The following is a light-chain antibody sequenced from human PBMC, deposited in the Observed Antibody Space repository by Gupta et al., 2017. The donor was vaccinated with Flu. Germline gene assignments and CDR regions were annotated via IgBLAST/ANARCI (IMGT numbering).Light chain of an antibody. CDR3: QQYADAPRT. J-gene: IGKJ2*01. Sequence: EIVLTQSPGTLSLSPGERATLSCRASQSVSSGQLAWYQQRPGQAPTLLIYGASNRATGNPDRFSGSGSGTDFTLTISRLEPEDFAVYYCQQYADAPRTFGQGTKLEIK. CDR1: QSVSSGQ. V-gene: IGKV3-20*01. CDR2: GAS.